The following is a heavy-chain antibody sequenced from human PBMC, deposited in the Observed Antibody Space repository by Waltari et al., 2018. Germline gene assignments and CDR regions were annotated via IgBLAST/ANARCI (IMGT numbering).Heavy chain of an antibody. CDR3: ARHHHNSWFDY. CDR1: GGPISISNYY. J-gene: IGHJ5*01. Sequence: LQLQESGPGLVKPPETLSRTCTVSGGPISISNYYYTWIRQPPGKGREWMGSFVLTGSTHYNPSLNSQVIISVDMSKTQFYRKLNSVTAADTAVYYFARHHHNSWFDYWGQGILVTVSS. V-gene: IGHV4-39*01. CDR2: FVLTGST.